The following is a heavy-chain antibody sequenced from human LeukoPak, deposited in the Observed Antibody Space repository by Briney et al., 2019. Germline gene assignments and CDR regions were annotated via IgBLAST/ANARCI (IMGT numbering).Heavy chain of an antibody. V-gene: IGHV3-21*01. CDR2: ISSSSSYI. CDR1: GFIFNNYG. CDR3: ARDGGADYYDSSGYNDSYYYYYYYMDV. J-gene: IGHJ6*03. Sequence: GGSLRLSCAASGFIFNNYGLIWVRQAPGKGLEWVSSISSSSSYIYYADSVKGRFTISRDNAKNSLYLQMNSLRAEDTAVYYCARDGGADYYDSSGYNDSYYYYYYYMDVWGKGTTVTVSS. D-gene: IGHD3-22*01.